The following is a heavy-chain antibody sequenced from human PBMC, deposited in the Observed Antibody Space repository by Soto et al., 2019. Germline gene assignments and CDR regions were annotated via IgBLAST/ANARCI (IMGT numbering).Heavy chain of an antibody. CDR2: INHSGTT. CDR3: ARRHVFRYFD. CDR1: GGSFSGYY. V-gene: IGHV4-34*01. J-gene: IGHJ4*02. Sequence: QVQLQQWGAGLLKPSETLSLTCAVYGGSFSGYYWSWIRQPPGTGLEWNGEINHSGTTNYNPSLTSRVTISVDTSKNQFSLKLSSVTAADTAVYYCARRHVFRYFDWFQGTLVTVSS. D-gene: IGHD3-9*01.